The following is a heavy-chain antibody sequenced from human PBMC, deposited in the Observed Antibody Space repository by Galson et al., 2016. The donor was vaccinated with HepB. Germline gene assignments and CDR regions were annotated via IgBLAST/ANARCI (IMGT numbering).Heavy chain of an antibody. CDR1: GASIRDTEYY. V-gene: IGHV4-39*01. Sequence: ETLSLTCTVSGASIRDTEYYWGWIRQPPGRGLEWIGSMYHTEDTYYNPSLKSRVTISVDTSKNQFSLRLNSVTAADTGVYYCAAGIVVAGKMYYYYMDVWGKGTTVTVSS. J-gene: IGHJ6*03. CDR2: MYHTEDT. D-gene: IGHD6-19*01. CDR3: AAGIVVAGKMYYYYMDV.